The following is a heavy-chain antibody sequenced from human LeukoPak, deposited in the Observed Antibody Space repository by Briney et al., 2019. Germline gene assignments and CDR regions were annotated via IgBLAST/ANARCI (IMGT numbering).Heavy chain of an antibody. J-gene: IGHJ3*02. CDR1: GGTFSSYA. CDR3: ARGIRIAVAGTDDAFDI. CDR2: IIPIFGTA. Sequence: ASVKVSCKASGGTFSSYAISWVRQAPGQGLEWMGGIIPIFGTANYAQKFQGRVTITTDESTSTAYMELSSLRSEDTAVYYCARGIRIAVAGTDDAFDIWGQGTMVTVSS. V-gene: IGHV1-69*05. D-gene: IGHD6-19*01.